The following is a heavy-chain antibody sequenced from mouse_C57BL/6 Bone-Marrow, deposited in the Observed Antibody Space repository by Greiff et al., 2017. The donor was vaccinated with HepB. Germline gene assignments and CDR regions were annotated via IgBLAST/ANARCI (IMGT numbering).Heavy chain of an antibody. CDR1: GYSFTGYY. CDR2: INPSTGGT. V-gene: IGHV1-42*01. Sequence: EVQLQQSGPELVKPGASVKISCKASGYSFTGYYMNWVKQSPEKSLEWIGEINPSTGGTTYNQKFKAKATLTVDKSSRTAYMQLKSLTSEDSAVYYCARAPYDYGGDWFAYWGQGTLVTVSA. CDR3: ARAPYDYGGDWFAY. D-gene: IGHD2-4*01. J-gene: IGHJ3*01.